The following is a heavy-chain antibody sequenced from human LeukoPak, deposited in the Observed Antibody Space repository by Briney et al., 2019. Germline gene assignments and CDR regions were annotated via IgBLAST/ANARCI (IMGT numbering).Heavy chain of an antibody. CDR2: IDYTGST. J-gene: IGHJ3*02. Sequence: PSETLSLTCTVSGGSISSYYWNWIRQPPGKGLEWIGFIDYTGSTNYNPSLKSRVTISVDTSKNQFSLKLSSVTAADTAVYYCARGRAAAGTPDSDAFDIWGQGTMVTVSS. V-gene: IGHV4-59*01. CDR3: ARGRAAAGTPDSDAFDI. D-gene: IGHD6-13*01. CDR1: GGSISSYY.